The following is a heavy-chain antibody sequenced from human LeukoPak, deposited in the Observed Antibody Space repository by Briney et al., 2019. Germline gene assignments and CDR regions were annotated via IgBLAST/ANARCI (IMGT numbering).Heavy chain of an antibody. V-gene: IGHV4-31*03. CDR1: GGSISSGGYY. CDR2: IYYSGST. J-gene: IGHJ4*02. Sequence: SQTLSLTCTVSGGSISSGGYYWSWIRQHPGKGLEWIGYIYYSGSTYYNPSLKSRVTISVDTSKNQFSLKLGSVTAADTAVYFCARTYGDNEEDYFDYWGQGTLVTVSS. CDR3: ARTYGDNEEDYFDY. D-gene: IGHD4-17*01.